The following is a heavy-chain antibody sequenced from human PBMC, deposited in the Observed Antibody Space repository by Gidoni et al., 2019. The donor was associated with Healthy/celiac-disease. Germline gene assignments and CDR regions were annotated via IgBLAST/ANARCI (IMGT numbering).Heavy chain of an antibody. CDR2: INPSGGST. Sequence: QVQLVQSGAEVKKPGASVKVSCKASGYPFTSYYMHWVRQAPGQGLEWMGIINPSGGSTSYAQKFQGRVTMTRDTSTSTVYMELSSLRSEDTAVYYCARDRVSGSSSSYFDYWGQGTLVTVSS. V-gene: IGHV1-46*03. CDR3: ARDRVSGSSSSYFDY. D-gene: IGHD6-6*01. CDR1: GYPFTSYY. J-gene: IGHJ4*02.